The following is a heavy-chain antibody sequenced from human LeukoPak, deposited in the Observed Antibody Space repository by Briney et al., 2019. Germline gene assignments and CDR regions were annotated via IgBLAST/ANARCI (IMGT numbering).Heavy chain of an antibody. J-gene: IGHJ1*01. CDR2: IYYSGST. D-gene: IGHD3-22*01. CDR1: GGSISSYY. Sequence: PSETLSLTCTVSGGSISSYYWSWIRQPPGKGLEWIGYIYYSGSTNYNPSLKSRVTLSVDTSKNQFSLKLSSVTAADTAVYYCARAPLSSGYYYGARAEYFQHWGQGTLVTVSS. CDR3: ARAPLSSGYYYGARAEYFQH. V-gene: IGHV4-59*01.